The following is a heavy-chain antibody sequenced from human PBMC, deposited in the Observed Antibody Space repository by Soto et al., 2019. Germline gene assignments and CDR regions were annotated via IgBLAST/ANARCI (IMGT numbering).Heavy chain of an antibody. CDR3: AKDQNCSSTSCYHPLYYHFDY. D-gene: IGHD2-2*01. J-gene: IGHJ4*02. CDR1: GFTISSYS. V-gene: IGHV3-23*01. Sequence: GGSMTVSCAAGGFTISSYSMNWVSKDPGKGLEWVSAISSSSSYTYYADSVKGRFTISRDNSKNTLYLQMNSLRAEDTAVYYCAKDQNCSSTSCYHPLYYHFDYWGQGTLVTVSS. CDR2: ISSSSSYT.